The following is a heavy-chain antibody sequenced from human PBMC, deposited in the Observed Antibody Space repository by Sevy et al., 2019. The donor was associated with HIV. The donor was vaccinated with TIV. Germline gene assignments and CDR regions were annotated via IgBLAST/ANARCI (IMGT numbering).Heavy chain of an antibody. V-gene: IGHV3-33*01. J-gene: IGHJ4*02. CDR3: ASDLEFYDYGDYGPAFMPDY. CDR2: IWFDGSNT. CDR1: GFTFSTYG. Sequence: GGSLRLSCAASGFTFSTYGMHWVRQAPGKGLEWVALIWFDGSNTYYADSVKGRFTISRDIAKNALHLQMNSLRAEDTAGYYCASDLEFYDYGDYGPAFMPDYWGQGTLVTVSS. D-gene: IGHD4-17*01.